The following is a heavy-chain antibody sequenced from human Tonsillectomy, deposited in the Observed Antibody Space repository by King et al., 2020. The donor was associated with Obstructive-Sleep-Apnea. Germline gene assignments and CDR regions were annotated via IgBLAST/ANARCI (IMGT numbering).Heavy chain of an antibody. Sequence: ASGFTFSDYYMSWIRQAPGKGLEWLSYISSGSIYTNYADSVKGRFTISRDTAKNSVYLQMNSLRVEDTAVYYCARGGYGIDYWGQGILVTVSS. CDR1: GFTFSDYY. D-gene: IGHD2-15*01. V-gene: IGHV3-11*06. J-gene: IGHJ4*02. CDR2: ISSGSIYT. CDR3: ARGGYGIDY.